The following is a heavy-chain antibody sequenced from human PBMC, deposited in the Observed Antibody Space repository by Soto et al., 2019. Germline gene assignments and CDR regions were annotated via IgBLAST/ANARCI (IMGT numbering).Heavy chain of an antibody. J-gene: IGHJ5*01. CDR3: VRFLVYGADSDGIDP. CDR2: IYPGDSDT. CDR1: GYSFTSYW. D-gene: IGHD3-10*01. V-gene: IGHV5-51*01. Sequence: PGESLKISCKGSGYSFTSYWSSWVRQMPGKGLEWMGIIYPGDSDTRYSQSFQGQVTISADKSISTAYLQWSSLKASDAALYYCVRFLVYGADSDGIDPCAQGTPVTISA.